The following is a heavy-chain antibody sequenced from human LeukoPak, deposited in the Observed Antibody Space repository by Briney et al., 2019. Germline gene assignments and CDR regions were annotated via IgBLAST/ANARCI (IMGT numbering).Heavy chain of an antibody. CDR2: IYPGDSDT. V-gene: IGHV5-51*01. CDR1: GYSLTSYW. Sequence: GESLKISCKGSGYSLTSYWIGWVRQMPGKGLEWMGIIYPGDSDTRYSPSFQGQVTISADKSISTAYLQWSSLKASDTAMYYCARTAPYSSSWYAVDYWGQGTLVTVSS. CDR3: ARTAPYSSSWYAVDY. D-gene: IGHD6-13*01. J-gene: IGHJ4*02.